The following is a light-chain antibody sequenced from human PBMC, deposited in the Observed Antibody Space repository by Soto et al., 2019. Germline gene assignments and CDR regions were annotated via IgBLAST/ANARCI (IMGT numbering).Light chain of an antibody. CDR2: AAS. J-gene: IGKJ1*01. V-gene: IGKV1-39*01. CDR3: QQSYSTPQT. Sequence: DIQMTQSPSSLSASVGDRVTITCRASQNIRTYLNWYQQKPGKAPNLLIYAASSFQSGVPSRFSGSGSGTDFTLTISSLQPEDFATYYCQQSYSTPQTFGQGTKVDIK. CDR1: QNIRTY.